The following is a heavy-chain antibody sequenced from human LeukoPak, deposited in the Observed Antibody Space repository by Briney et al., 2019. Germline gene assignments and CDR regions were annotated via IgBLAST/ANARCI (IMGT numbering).Heavy chain of an antibody. Sequence: SETLSLTCAVYGGSFSGYYWSWIRQPPGKGLEWIGEINHSGSTNYNPSLKSRVTISVDTSKNQFSLKLSSVTAADTAVYYCARGGYDYIWGSYRYRNHYFDYWGQETLVTVSS. CDR1: GGSFSGYY. V-gene: IGHV4-34*01. D-gene: IGHD3-16*02. CDR3: ARGGYDYIWGSYRYRNHYFDY. CDR2: INHSGST. J-gene: IGHJ4*02.